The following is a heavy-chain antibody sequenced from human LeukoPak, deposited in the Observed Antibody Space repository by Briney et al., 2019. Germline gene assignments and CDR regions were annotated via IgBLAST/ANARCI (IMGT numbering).Heavy chain of an antibody. CDR3: AKGSTYYYGSGSYNDY. CDR1: GFTFSSYA. CDR2: ISGSGGST. J-gene: IGHJ4*02. V-gene: IGHV3-23*01. D-gene: IGHD3-10*01. Sequence: GGSLRLSCAASGFTFSSYAMSWVRQAPGKGLEWVSAISGSGGSTYYADSVKGRFTISRDNSKNTLYLQMNSLRAEDTAVYYCAKGSTYYYGSGSYNDYWGQGTLVTVSS.